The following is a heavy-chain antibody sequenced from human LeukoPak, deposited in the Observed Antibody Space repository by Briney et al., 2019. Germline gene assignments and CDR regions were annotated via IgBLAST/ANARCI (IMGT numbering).Heavy chain of an antibody. CDR1: GFAFSSYA. Sequence: GRSLRLSCAASGFAFSSYAMHWVRQAPGKGLEWVALISNDGRNKYHADSVKGRFTISRDNSKNTVYLQMNSLRAEDTAVYYCARGLGATTYYFDYWGQGTLVTVSS. CDR2: ISNDGRNK. J-gene: IGHJ4*02. V-gene: IGHV3-30*04. CDR3: ARGLGATTYYFDY. D-gene: IGHD1-26*01.